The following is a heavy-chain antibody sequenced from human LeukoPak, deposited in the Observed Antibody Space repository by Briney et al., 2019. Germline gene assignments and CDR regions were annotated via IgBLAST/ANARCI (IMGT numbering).Heavy chain of an antibody. V-gene: IGHV4-4*09. CDR1: GGSIRSYY. J-gene: IGHJ4*02. CDR3: ARRATMLAGGYFDY. CDR2: IYASGST. Sequence: SETLSLTCTVSGGSIRSYYWSWIRQPPGKGLGWIGYIYASGSTTYNPSLKSRVTISIDTSKNQFSLKLSSVTAADTAVYYCARRATMLAGGYFDYWGQGTLVSVSS. D-gene: IGHD5-12*01.